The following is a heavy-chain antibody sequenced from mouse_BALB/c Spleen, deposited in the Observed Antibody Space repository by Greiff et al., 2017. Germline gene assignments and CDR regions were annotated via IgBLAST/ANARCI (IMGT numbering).Heavy chain of an antibody. CDR3: ARWPFYDGTRGYFDY. CDR1: GYTFTDYA. CDR2: ISTYSGNT. V-gene: IGHV1-67*01. Sequence: VQLQQSGPELVRPGVSVKISCKGSGYTFTDYAMHWVKQSHAKSLEWIGVISTYSGNTNYNQKFKGKATMTVDKSSSTAYIELARLTSEDSAIYYCARWPFYDGTRGYFDYWGQGTTLTVSS. J-gene: IGHJ2*01. D-gene: IGHD2-3*01.